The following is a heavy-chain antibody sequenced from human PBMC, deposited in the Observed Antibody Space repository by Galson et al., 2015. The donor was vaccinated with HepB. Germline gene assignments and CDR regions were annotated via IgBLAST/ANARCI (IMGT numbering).Heavy chain of an antibody. Sequence: SVKVSCKASGYTFTSYYMHWVRQAPGQGLEWMGIINPSGGSTSYAQKFQGRVTMTRDTSTSTVYMELSSLRSEDTAVYYSAREAEVRGDAFDIWGQGTMVTVSS. J-gene: IGHJ3*02. D-gene: IGHD3-10*01. V-gene: IGHV1-46*01. CDR2: INPSGGST. CDR3: AREAEVRGDAFDI. CDR1: GYTFTSYY.